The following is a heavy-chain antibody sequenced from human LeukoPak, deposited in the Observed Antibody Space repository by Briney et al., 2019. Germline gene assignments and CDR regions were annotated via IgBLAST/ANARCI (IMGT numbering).Heavy chain of an antibody. D-gene: IGHD6-19*01. CDR3: ARVGSSGWYLGWFDP. V-gene: IGHV4-39*07. CDR2: IYHSGST. J-gene: IGHJ5*02. Sequence: PSETLSLTCTVSGGSISSGGYYWSWIRQPPGKGLEWIGSIYHSGSTYYNPSLKSRVTISVDTSKNQFSLKLSSVTAADTAVYYCARVGSSGWYLGWFDPWGQGTLVTVSS. CDR1: GGSISSGGYY.